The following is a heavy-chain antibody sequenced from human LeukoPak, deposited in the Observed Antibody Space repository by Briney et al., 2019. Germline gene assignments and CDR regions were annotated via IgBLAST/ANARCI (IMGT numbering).Heavy chain of an antibody. CDR2: IYYSGST. J-gene: IGHJ4*02. V-gene: IGHV4-39*01. CDR3: ARQIHCGGDCYSGFDY. Sequence: KPSETLSLTCTVSGGSISGSSYSWGWIRQPPGKGLEWIGSIYYSGSTYYNPSLKSRVTISVATSKNQFSLKLSSVTAADTAVYYCARQIHCGGDCYSGFDYWGQGTLVTVSS. CDR1: GGSISGSSYS. D-gene: IGHD2-21*01.